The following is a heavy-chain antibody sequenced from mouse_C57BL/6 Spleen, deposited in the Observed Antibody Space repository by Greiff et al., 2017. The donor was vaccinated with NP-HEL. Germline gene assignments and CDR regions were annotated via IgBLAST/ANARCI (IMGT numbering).Heavy chain of an antibody. CDR2: ISDGGSYT. Sequence: DVMLVESGGGLVKPGGSLKLSCAASGFTFSSYAMSWVRQTPEKRLEWVATISDGGSYTYYPDNVKGRFTISRDNAKNNLYLQMSHLKSEDTAMYYCASSIYYGNSFDDRGQGTTLTVAS. J-gene: IGHJ2*01. V-gene: IGHV5-4*03. CDR3: ASSIYYGNSFDD. CDR1: GFTFSSYA. D-gene: IGHD2-1*01.